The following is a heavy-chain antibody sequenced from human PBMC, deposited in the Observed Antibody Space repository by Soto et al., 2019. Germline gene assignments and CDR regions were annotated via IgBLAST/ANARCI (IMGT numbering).Heavy chain of an antibody. CDR1: GGSISSYY. Sequence: SETLSLTCTVSGGSISSYYWSWIRQPPGKGLEWIGYIYYSGSTNYNPSLKSRVTISVDTSKNQFSLKLSSVTAADTAVYYCARRRGYSGYDTWGQGTLVTVSS. CDR2: IYYSGST. J-gene: IGHJ5*02. V-gene: IGHV4-59*01. CDR3: ARRRGYSGYDT. D-gene: IGHD5-12*01.